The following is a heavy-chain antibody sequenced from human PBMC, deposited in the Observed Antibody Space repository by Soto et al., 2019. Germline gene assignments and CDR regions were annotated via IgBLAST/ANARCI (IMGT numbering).Heavy chain of an antibody. D-gene: IGHD3-10*01. CDR2: ISYSWST. CDR3: ASGVLH. J-gene: IGHJ4*02. V-gene: IGHV4-31*03. Sequence: QVQLQESGPGLVKPSQTLSLTCTVSGGSISSGGYYWSWIRQHPGKGLEWIGSISYSWSTSYNRSFTGRVTISVAPSKNQWSLKLSSVSGAAAAVYYCASGVLHWGQGTLVTVSS. CDR1: GGSISSGGYY.